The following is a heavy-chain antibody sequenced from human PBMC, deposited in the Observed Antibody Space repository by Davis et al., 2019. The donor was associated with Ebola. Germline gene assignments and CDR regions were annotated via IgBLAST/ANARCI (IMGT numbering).Heavy chain of an antibody. CDR1: GGSISSYY. CDR3: ARESFASGNYYTGYYYYGMDV. J-gene: IGHJ6*02. CDR2: INHSGST. Sequence: SETLSLTCTVSGGSISSYYWSWIRQPPGKGLEWIGEINHSGSTNYNPSLKSRVITSVDTSKNQFSLKLSSVTAADTAVYYCARESFASGNYYTGYYYYGMDVWGQGTTVTVSS. V-gene: IGHV4-59*01. D-gene: IGHD3-10*01.